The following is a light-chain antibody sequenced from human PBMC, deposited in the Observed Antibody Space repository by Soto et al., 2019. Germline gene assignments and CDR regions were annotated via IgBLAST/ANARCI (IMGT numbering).Light chain of an antibody. Sequence: EIVLTQSPGTLSLSPGERATLSCRASHSLSSTYLAWYQHKPDQAPRVLVYGASSRATGIPDRFSGSGSGTDVTLTISRLEPEVFAVYYCHQYGTSPWTFGQGTRVDIK. J-gene: IGKJ1*01. V-gene: IGKV3-20*01. CDR3: HQYGTSPWT. CDR1: HSLSSTY. CDR2: GAS.